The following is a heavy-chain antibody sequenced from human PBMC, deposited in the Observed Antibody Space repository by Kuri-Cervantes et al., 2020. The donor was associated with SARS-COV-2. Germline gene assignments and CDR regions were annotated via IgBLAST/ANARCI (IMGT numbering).Heavy chain of an antibody. D-gene: IGHD1-26*01. V-gene: IGHV3-30*02. J-gene: IGHJ3*02. CDR2: IRYDGSNK. Sequence: GESLKISCAASGFTFSKAWMSWVRQAPGKGLEWVAFIRYDGSNKYYADSVKGRFTISRDNSKNTLYLQMNSLRAEDTAVYYCAKEQRRWELLLNDAFDIWGQGTMVTVSS. CDR1: GFTFSKAW. CDR3: AKEQRRWELLLNDAFDI.